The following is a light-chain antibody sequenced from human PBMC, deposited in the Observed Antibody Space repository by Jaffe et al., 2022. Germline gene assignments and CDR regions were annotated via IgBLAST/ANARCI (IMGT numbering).Light chain of an antibody. CDR3: GTWDNSLSALV. V-gene: IGLV1-51*02. J-gene: IGLJ1*01. Sequence: QSVLTQPPSVSAAPGQKVTISCSGSSSNIGNNYVSWYQQLPGTAPKLLIYENNKRPSGIPDRFSGSKSGTSATLGITGLQTGDEADYYCGTWDNSLSALVFGTGTKVTVL. CDR2: ENN. CDR1: SSNIGNNY.